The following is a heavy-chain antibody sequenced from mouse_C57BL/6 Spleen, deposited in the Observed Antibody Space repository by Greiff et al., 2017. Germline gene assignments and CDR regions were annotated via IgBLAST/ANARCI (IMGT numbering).Heavy chain of an antibody. D-gene: IGHD3-3*01. V-gene: IGHV5-17*01. J-gene: IGHJ4*01. CDR2: ISSGSSTI. CDR1: GFTFSDYG. Sequence: EVNLVESGGGLVKPGGSLKLSCAASGFTFSDYGMHWVRQAPEKGLEWVAYISSGSSTIYYADTVKGRFTISRDNAKNTLFLQMTSLRSEDTAMYYCARGGRGYAMDYWGQGTSVTVSS. CDR3: ARGGRGYAMDY.